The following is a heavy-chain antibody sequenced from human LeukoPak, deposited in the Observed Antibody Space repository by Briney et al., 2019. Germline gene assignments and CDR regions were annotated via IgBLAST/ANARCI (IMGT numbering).Heavy chain of an antibody. J-gene: IGHJ4*02. CDR1: GFTFSGSS. CDR2: LSHDGGNN. D-gene: IGHD3-10*01. V-gene: IGHV3-30*04. Sequence: PGGSLRLSCAASGFTFSGSSMHWVRQAPGKGLEWVAVLSHDGGNNFYADSVKGRFTISRDNSKNTLYLQMNSLRPDDTAVYYCAKDRLKYLLLGIDFWGQGALVTVSS. CDR3: AKDRLKYLLLGIDF.